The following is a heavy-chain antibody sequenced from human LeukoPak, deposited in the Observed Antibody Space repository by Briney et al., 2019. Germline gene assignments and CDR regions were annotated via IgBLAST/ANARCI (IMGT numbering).Heavy chain of an antibody. CDR3: ASFPRDLEDNTFDY. CDR1: DGSISSDSFY. J-gene: IGHJ4*02. CDR2: LYYTGSYTGTT. D-gene: IGHD1-1*01. Sequence: PSETLSLTCIVSDGSISSDSFYWGWIRQPPGKGLEWIGSLYYTGSYTGTTYYNPSLESRVTVSVDTSKNLCSLKLTSVTAADTALYYCASFPRDLEDNTFDYWGQGTLVTVSS. V-gene: IGHV4-39*01.